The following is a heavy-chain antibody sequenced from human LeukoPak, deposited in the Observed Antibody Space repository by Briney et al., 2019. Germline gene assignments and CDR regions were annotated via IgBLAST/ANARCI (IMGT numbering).Heavy chain of an antibody. J-gene: IGHJ3*02. CDR2: ISSSGSTI. Sequence: GGSLRLSCAASGFTFSSYEMNWVRQAPGKGLEWVSYISSSGSTIYYADPVKGRFTISRDNAKNSLYLQMNSLRAEDTAVYYCARDRKTYYDFWSGPDAFDIWGQGTMVTVSS. CDR1: GFTFSSYE. V-gene: IGHV3-48*03. D-gene: IGHD3-3*01. CDR3: ARDRKTYYDFWSGPDAFDI.